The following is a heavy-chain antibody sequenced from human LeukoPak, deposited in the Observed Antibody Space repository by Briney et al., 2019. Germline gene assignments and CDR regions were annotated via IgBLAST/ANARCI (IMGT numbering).Heavy chain of an antibody. CDR3: ARGLGYCTSTTCLLPFDY. CDR1: GFTVSTYY. J-gene: IGHJ4*02. D-gene: IGHD2-2*01. V-gene: IGHV3-53*01. CDR2: IYSGGST. Sequence: GGSLRLSCAASGFTVSTYYMTWVRQAPGKGLECVSVIYSGGSTYYADSVKGRFTGSRDNSKNTLYLQMNSLSAEDTAMYYCARGLGYCTSTTCLLPFDYWGQGALVTVSS.